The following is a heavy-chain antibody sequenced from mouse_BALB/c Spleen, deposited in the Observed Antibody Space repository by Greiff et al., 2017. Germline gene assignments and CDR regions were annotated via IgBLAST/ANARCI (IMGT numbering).Heavy chain of an antibody. V-gene: IGHV3-2*02. CDR2: ISYSGST. D-gene: IGHD1-1*01. Sequence: EVQLQESGPGLVKPSQSLSLTCTVTGYSITSDYAWNWIRQFPGNKLEWMGYISYSGSTSYNPSLKSRISITRDTSKNQFFLQLNSVTTEDTATYYCANYYYGSSYYAMDYWGQGTSVTVSS. J-gene: IGHJ4*01. CDR1: GYSITSDYA. CDR3: ANYYYGSSYYAMDY.